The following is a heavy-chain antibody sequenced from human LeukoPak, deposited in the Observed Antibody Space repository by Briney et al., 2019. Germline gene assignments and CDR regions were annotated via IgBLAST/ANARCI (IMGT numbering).Heavy chain of an antibody. Sequence: SETLTLTYAVYGGSFTCYDRSWIRQPPGKGLEWIGEINHSGSTNYNPSLKSRVTISVDTSKNQFSLKLSSVTAADTAVYYCARGPRFYYDRPLQHWGQGTLVTVSS. CDR2: INHSGST. CDR1: GGSFTCYD. D-gene: IGHD3-22*01. V-gene: IGHV4-34*01. J-gene: IGHJ1*01. CDR3: ARGPRFYYDRPLQH.